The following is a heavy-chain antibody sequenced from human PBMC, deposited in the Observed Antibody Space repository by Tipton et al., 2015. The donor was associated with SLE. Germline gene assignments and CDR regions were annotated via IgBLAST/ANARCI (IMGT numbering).Heavy chain of an antibody. J-gene: IGHJ3*02. CDR2: IYTSGST. Sequence: LRLSCTVSGGSISSYYWSWIRQPAGKGLEWIGRIYTSGSTNYNPSLKSRVTMSVDTSKNQFSLKLSSVTAADTAVYYCARDHSIAAAGRGSDAFDIWGQGTMVTVSS. D-gene: IGHD6-13*01. CDR1: GGSISSYY. CDR3: ARDHSIAAAGRGSDAFDI. V-gene: IGHV4-4*07.